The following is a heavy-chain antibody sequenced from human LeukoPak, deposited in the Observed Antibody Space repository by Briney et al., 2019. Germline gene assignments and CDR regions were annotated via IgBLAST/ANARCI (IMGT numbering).Heavy chain of an antibody. CDR3: ARLRYFDWRYYGMDV. D-gene: IGHD3-9*01. V-gene: IGHV1-8*02. CDR2: MNPNSGNT. Sequence: GASVKVSCKASGYTFTSYGISWVRQAPGQGLEWMGWMNPNSGNTGYAQKFQGRVTMTRNTSISTAYMELSSLRSEDTAVYYCARLRYFDWRYYGMDVWGQGTTVTVSS. J-gene: IGHJ6*02. CDR1: GYTFTSYG.